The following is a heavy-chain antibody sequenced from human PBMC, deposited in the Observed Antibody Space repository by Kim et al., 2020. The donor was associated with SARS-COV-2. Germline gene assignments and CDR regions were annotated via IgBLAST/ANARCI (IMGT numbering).Heavy chain of an antibody. J-gene: IGHJ4*02. CDR3: ARHRAFSGYSDF. CDR2: IRYSGGT. D-gene: IGHD3-22*01. CDR1: GDSMSSGSYY. Sequence: SETLSLTCTVSGDSMSSGSYYWGWIRQPPGKGLEWIGSIRYSGGTYYMPSLKSRVTISVDTPKNQFSLKLTSVTAADTAVYYCARHRAFSGYSDFWGQGT. V-gene: IGHV4-39*01.